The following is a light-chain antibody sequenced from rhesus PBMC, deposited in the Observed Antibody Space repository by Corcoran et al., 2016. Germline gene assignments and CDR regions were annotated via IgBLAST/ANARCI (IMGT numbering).Light chain of an antibody. CDR1: QSISSW. CDR3: LKYSSSHWT. V-gene: IGKV1-22*01. CDR2: KAS. J-gene: IGKJ1*01. Sequence: DIQMTQSPSSLSASVGDTVTITCRASQSISSWLDWYQQKPGKAPKLQMYKASSLQSGVPARFSGSGSGTNLPRTISSLQPEDFATYYCLKYSSSHWTFGQGTKVEIK.